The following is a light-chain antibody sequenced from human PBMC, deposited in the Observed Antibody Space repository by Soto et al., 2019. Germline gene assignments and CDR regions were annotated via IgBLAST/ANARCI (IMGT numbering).Light chain of an antibody. V-gene: IGKV1-9*01. J-gene: IGKJ1*01. CDR1: RGIDNY. CDR3: QQLSGYPWT. Sequence: IQLTQSPSSLSASVGDRVTITCRASRGIDNYLAWYQQKTGTAPKLLIYAASTLQSGVPSRFSGRGSGTDFTLTISRLQPEDFATYSCQQLSGYPWTFGQGTKVDIK. CDR2: AAS.